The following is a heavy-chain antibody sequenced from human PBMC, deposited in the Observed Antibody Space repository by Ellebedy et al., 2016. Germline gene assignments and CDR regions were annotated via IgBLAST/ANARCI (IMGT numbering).Heavy chain of an antibody. J-gene: IGHJ3*01. Sequence: SETLSLTCNVSGGSVSSDYWNWIRRPSGKGLEWIGYVFHTGITSYNPSLKSRVTMSLDTSRSQFSLRLTSVTAADTAVYYCAKWNGGWYAFVVWGQGTMVTVSS. CDR1: GGSVSSDY. CDR2: VFHTGIT. D-gene: IGHD6-19*01. CDR3: AKWNGGWYAFVV. V-gene: IGHV4-59*02.